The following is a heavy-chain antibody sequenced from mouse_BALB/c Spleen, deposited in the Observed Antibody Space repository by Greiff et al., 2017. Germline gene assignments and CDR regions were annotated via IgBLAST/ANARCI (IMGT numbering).Heavy chain of an antibody. V-gene: IGHV1-69*02. CDR3: TRSGSDYYAMDY. Sequence: VQLQESGAELVRPGASVKLSCKASGYTFTSYWINWVKQRPGQGLEWIGNIYPSDSYTNYNQKFKDKATLTVDKSSSTAYMQLSSPTSEDSAVYYCTRSGSDYYAMDYWGQGTSVTVSS. CDR2: IYPSDSYT. J-gene: IGHJ4*01. D-gene: IGHD3-1*01. CDR1: GYTFTSYW.